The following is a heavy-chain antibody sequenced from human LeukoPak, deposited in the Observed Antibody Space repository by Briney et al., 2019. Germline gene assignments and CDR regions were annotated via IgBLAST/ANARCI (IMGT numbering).Heavy chain of an antibody. Sequence: KPGGSPRLSCAASGFTFSSYSMNWVRQAPGKGLEWVSSISSSSSYIYYADSVKGRFTISRDNAKNSLYLQMNSLRAEDTAVYYCARDRYPRLIYDSSGYFDYWGQGTLVTVSS. V-gene: IGHV3-21*01. CDR1: GFTFSSYS. J-gene: IGHJ4*02. CDR3: ARDRYPRLIYDSSGYFDY. D-gene: IGHD3-22*01. CDR2: ISSSSSYI.